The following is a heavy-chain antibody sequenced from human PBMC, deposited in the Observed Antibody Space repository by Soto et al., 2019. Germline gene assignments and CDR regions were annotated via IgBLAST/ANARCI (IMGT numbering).Heavy chain of an antibody. CDR2: IYYSGST. CDR1: GGSISSSGYY. CDR3: ARAPAAAGTGGYYYGMDV. V-gene: IGHV4-39*07. Sequence: PSETLSLTCTVSGGSISSSGYYWGWIRQPPGKGLEWIGNIYYSGSTYYNPSLKSRVTISVDKSKNQFSLKLSSVTAADTAVYYCARAPAAAGTGGYYYGMDVWGQGTTVTVS. J-gene: IGHJ6*02. D-gene: IGHD6-13*01.